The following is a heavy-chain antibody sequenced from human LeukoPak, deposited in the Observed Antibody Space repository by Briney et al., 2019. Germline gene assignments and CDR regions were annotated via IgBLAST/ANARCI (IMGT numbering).Heavy chain of an antibody. CDR1: GGSFSGHY. D-gene: IGHD4-17*01. Sequence: PSETLSLTCAVYGGSFSGHYWSWIRQPPGEGLEWIGEINHSGRTNYNPSLKSRVTISVDTSKNQFSLKLSSVTAADTAVYYCARHFDRVTTPAFDIWGQGTMVTVSS. V-gene: IGHV4-34*01. CDR2: INHSGRT. CDR3: ARHFDRVTTPAFDI. J-gene: IGHJ3*02.